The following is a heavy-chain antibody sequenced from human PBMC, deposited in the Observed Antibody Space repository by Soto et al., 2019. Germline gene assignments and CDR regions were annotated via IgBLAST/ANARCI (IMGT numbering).Heavy chain of an antibody. CDR1: GGSFRGYY. V-gene: IGHV4-34*01. CDR2: INHSGST. CDR3: ARRIWFGEPTVDY. D-gene: IGHD3-10*01. J-gene: IGHJ4*02. Sequence: SETLSLTCAVYGGSFRGYYWSWIRQPPGKGLEWVGEINHSGSTNYNPSLKSRVTISVDTSKNTLYLQMNSLRAEDTAVYYCARRIWFGEPTVDYWGQGTLVTVS.